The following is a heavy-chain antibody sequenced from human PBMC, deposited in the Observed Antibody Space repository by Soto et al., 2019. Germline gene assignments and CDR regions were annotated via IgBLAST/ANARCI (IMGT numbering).Heavy chain of an antibody. CDR1: GYTFTSDD. V-gene: IGHV1-8*01. CDR3: ARGEGSSSWYYYYYYMNV. CDR2: MNPNSGNT. D-gene: IGHD6-13*01. J-gene: IGHJ6*03. Sequence: ASVKVSCKASGYTFTSDDINWVRQATGQGLEWMGWMNPNSGNTGYAQKFQGRVTMTRTTSKSTAYMELSSLRSEDTAVYYCARGEGSSSWYYYYYYMNVWGKGTTVTVSS.